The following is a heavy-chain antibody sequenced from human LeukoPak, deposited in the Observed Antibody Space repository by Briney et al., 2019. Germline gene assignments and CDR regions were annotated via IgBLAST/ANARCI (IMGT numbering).Heavy chain of an antibody. Sequence: PGGSLRLSCAASGFTFSSYSMNWVRHAPGKGLVWVSRINSDGSSTSYADSVKGRFTISRDNAKNTLYLQMNSLRAEDTAVYYCARGDSSVVPAAKGFDYWGQGTLVTVSS. CDR3: ARGDSSVVPAAKGFDY. D-gene: IGHD2-2*01. CDR1: GFTFSSYS. V-gene: IGHV3-74*01. CDR2: INSDGSST. J-gene: IGHJ4*02.